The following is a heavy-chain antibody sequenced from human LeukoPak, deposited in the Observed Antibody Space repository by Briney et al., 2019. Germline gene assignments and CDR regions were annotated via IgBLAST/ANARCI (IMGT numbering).Heavy chain of an antibody. CDR3: AKASTNWGKFYLDY. CDR2: ISGSGGST. CDR1: GFTFSSYA. J-gene: IGHJ4*02. D-gene: IGHD7-27*01. Sequence: GGSLRLSCAASGFTFSSYAMSWVRQAPGKGLEWVSAISGSGGSTYYADSVKGRFTISRDNSKNTLYLQMNSLRAEDTAVYYCAKASTNWGKFYLDYWGQGTLVTVSS. V-gene: IGHV3-23*01.